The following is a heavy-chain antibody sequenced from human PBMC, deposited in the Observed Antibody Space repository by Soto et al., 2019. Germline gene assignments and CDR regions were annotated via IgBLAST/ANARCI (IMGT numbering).Heavy chain of an antibody. CDR3: ARVYITMVRGPSDFDY. V-gene: IGHV1-18*01. J-gene: IGHJ4*02. D-gene: IGHD3-10*01. CDR2: ISAYNGNT. CDR1: GYTFTSYG. Sequence: QVQLVQSGAEVKKPGASVKVSCKASGYTFTSYGISWVRQAPGQGLEWMGWISAYNGNTNYAQKLQGRVTMTTDTATSTAYMELRSLRSDDTAVYYCARVYITMVRGPSDFDYWGQGTLVTVSS.